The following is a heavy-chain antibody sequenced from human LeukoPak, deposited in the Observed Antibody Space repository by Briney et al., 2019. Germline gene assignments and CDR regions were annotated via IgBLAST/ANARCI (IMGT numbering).Heavy chain of an antibody. CDR3: AREEAPTPYYYYMDV. J-gene: IGHJ6*03. CDR1: GFTFSSYS. CDR2: ISSSSSTI. Sequence: GGSLRLSCAASGFTFSSYSMNWVRQAPGKGLEWVSYISSSSSTIYYADSVKGRFTISRDNAKNSLYLQMNSLRAEDTAVYYCAREEAPTPYYYYMDVWGKGTTVTVSS. V-gene: IGHV3-48*01.